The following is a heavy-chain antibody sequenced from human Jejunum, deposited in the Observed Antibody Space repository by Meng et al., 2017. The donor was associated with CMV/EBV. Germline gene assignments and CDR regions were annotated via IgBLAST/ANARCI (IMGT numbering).Heavy chain of an antibody. CDR2: IYNGDNT. CDR3: AGGAVWLVYEY. V-gene: IGHV3-53*01. D-gene: IGHD5-12*01. Sequence: EAQLVGSGGGLIQPWGSLTLSCAASAFTVSSNYMNWGRQAPGKGLEWVSVIYNGDNTNYAESVRDRFTISRDNSKNTLYLQMNSLRAEDTTVYYCAGGAVWLVYEYWGQGTLVTVSS. CDR1: AFTVSSNY. J-gene: IGHJ4*02.